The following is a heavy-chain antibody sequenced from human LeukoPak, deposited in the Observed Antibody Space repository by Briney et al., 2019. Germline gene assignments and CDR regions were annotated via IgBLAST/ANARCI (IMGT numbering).Heavy chain of an antibody. CDR3: ARGNLITGLDY. CDR1: GGSISSSSYY. CDR2: IYYSGST. V-gene: IGHV4-39*07. J-gene: IGHJ4*02. D-gene: IGHD3-16*01. Sequence: SETLSLTCTVSGGSISSSSYYWGWIRQPPGKGLEWIGSIYYSGSTYYNPSLKSRVTISVDTSKNQFSLKLSSVTAADTAVYYCARGNLITGLDYWGQGTLVTVSS.